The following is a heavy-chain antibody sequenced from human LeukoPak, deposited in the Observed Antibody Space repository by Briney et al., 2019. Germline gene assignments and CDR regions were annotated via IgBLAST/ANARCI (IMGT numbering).Heavy chain of an antibody. J-gene: IGHJ4*02. CDR1: GYTFSSYW. CDR3: ARQNDFRLDY. V-gene: IGHV5-51*01. D-gene: IGHD3-3*01. CDR2: IYPGDSDT. Sequence: GESLKISCKGSGYTFSSYWIGWVRQMPGKGLEWMGIIYPGDSDTRYSPSLQGQVTISVDTSIGTAYLQWSSLKASDTVIYYCARQNDFRLDYWGQGTLVTVSS.